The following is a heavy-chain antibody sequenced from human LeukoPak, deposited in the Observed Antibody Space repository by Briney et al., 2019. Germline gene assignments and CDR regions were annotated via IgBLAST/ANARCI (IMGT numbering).Heavy chain of an antibody. CDR3: ARDIDYYGSGSPDY. CDR2: INPNSGGT. V-gene: IGHV1-2*02. J-gene: IGHJ4*02. D-gene: IGHD3-10*01. Sequence: GASVKVSCKTSGYTFTSYDLNWVRQATGQGLEWMGWINPNSGGTNYAQKFQGRVTMTRDTSISTAYMELSRLRSDDTAVYYCARDIDYYGSGSPDYWGQGTLVTVSS. CDR1: GYTFTSYD.